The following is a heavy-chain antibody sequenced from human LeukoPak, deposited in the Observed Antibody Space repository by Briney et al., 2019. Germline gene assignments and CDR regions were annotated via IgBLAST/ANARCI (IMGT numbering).Heavy chain of an antibody. CDR1: GDTFAAHY. V-gene: IGHV1-2*02. CDR2: IDPNNGDT. CDR3: TRGHGKSRQYLVDFDY. J-gene: IGHJ4*02. Sequence: GASVKVSCKASGDTFAAHYIHWVREAPGQGLAWMGWIDPNNGDTYYVQNFQGRVTMTSDTSISTAFLDLSGLRSDDTAVYFCTRGHGKSRQYLVDFDYWGQGTLVSVSS. D-gene: IGHD6-13*01.